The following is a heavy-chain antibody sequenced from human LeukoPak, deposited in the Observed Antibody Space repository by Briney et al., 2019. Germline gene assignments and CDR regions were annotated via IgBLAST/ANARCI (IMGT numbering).Heavy chain of an antibody. V-gene: IGHV3-7*01. CDR2: IKQDGSEN. CDR3: ATDLGSSRPNF. D-gene: IGHD6-13*01. Sequence: GGSLRLSCAASGFSFSTYWMTWVRQAPGKGLEWVANIKQDGSENYYVDSARGRFTISRDNAKNSLYLQMNSLTAEDAAVYYCATDLGSSRPNFWGQGILVTVSS. CDR1: GFSFSTYW. J-gene: IGHJ4*02.